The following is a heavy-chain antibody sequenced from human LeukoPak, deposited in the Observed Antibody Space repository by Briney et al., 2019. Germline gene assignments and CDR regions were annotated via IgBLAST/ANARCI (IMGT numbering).Heavy chain of an antibody. J-gene: IGHJ4*02. CDR1: GYSFTSYW. CDR2: IYPGDSDT. D-gene: IGHD4-17*01. V-gene: IGHV5-51*01. CDR3: ARHPLDPSYGAEMGGYFDY. Sequence: GESLKISCKGSGYSFTSYWIGWVRQMPGEGLEWMGIIYPGDSDTRYSPSFQGQVTISADKSISTAYLQWSSLKASDTAMYYCARHPLDPSYGAEMGGYFDYWGQGTLVTVSS.